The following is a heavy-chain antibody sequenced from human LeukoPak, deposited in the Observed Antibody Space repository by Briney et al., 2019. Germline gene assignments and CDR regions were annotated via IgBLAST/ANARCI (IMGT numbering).Heavy chain of an antibody. V-gene: IGHV3-48*01. J-gene: IGHJ3*02. Sequence: GGSLRLSCAVSGFTFSSYSMNWVRQAPGKGLEWVSYISSSSSTIYYADSVKGRFTISRDNAKNSLYLQMNSLRAEDTAVYYCARAEAFDIWGQGTMVTVSS. CDR1: GFTFSSYS. CDR2: ISSSSSTI. CDR3: ARAEAFDI.